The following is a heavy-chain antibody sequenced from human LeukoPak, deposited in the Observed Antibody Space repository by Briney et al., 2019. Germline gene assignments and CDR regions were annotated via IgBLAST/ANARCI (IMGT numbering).Heavy chain of an antibody. Sequence: PGGSLRLSCATSGFTFNDYAMYWVRQAPGKGLEWVSGISWNSRSIAYADSVKGRFTISRDNAKNSLYLQMNSLRAEDTAVYYCARDPQEWLRFGPFDYWGRGTLVTVSS. V-gene: IGHV3-9*01. CDR3: ARDPQEWLRFGPFDY. J-gene: IGHJ4*02. CDR1: GFTFNDYA. D-gene: IGHD5-12*01. CDR2: ISWNSRSI.